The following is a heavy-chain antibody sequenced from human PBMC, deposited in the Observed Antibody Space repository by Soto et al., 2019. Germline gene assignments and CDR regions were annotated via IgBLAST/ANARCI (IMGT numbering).Heavy chain of an antibody. V-gene: IGHV3-73*01. CDR2: IRTKANNYAT. CDR3: TKRDYNNPLNDAFDI. CDR1: GFTFTGSA. D-gene: IGHD4-4*01. J-gene: IGHJ3*02. Sequence: EVQLVDSGGGLVQPGVSLRLSCAASGFTFTGSAMHWVRQASGKGLEWVGRIRTKANNYATAYAASVRGRFTISRDDSKNTAYLQMNSLKTEDTAVYYSTKRDYNNPLNDAFDIWGQGTMVTVSS.